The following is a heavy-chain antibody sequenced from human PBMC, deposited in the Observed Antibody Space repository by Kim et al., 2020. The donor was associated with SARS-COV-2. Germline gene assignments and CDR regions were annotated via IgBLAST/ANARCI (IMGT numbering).Heavy chain of an antibody. V-gene: IGHV4-31*03. D-gene: IGHD3-3*01. Sequence: SETLSLTCTVSGGSISSGGYYWSWIRQHPGKGLEWIGYIYYSGSTYYNPSLKSRVTISVDTSKNQFSLKLSSVTAADTAVYYCARVLGAITIFGVVIVNWFDPWGQGTLVTVSP. CDR3: ARVLGAITIFGVVIVNWFDP. CDR1: GGSISSGGYY. CDR2: IYYSGST. J-gene: IGHJ5*02.